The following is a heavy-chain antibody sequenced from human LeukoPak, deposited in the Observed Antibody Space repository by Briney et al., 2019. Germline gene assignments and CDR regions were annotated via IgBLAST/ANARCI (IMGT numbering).Heavy chain of an antibody. CDR1: GLSFSFYA. CDR3: AKDFVRYNIQFDY. Sequence: GGSLRLSCAASGLSFSFYAMSWVRQAPEKGLEWVSSISGGGAGTYYADSVRGRFTISRDSSKNTLYLQMNSLRAEDTALYYCAKDFVRYNIQFDYWGQGALVTVSS. CDR2: ISGGGAGT. D-gene: IGHD1-1*01. V-gene: IGHV3-23*01. J-gene: IGHJ4*02.